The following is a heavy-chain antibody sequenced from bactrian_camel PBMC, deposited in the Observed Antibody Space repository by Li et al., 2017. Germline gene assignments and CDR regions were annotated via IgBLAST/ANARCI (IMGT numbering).Heavy chain of an antibody. CDR1: ASDMKTLSY. J-gene: IGHJ4*01. CDR3: AAGFRGGLFYESDRWND. Sequence: VESGGDSVQTGESLTLSCAASASDMKTLSYMAWFRQTPGKEREGLAVIWEKGKSSSVTHAVMDRFAISSDNAKNMIYLQMNNLKPEDTAKYYCAAGFRGGLFYESDRWNDWGQGTQVTVS. V-gene: IGHV3S61*01. CDR2: IWEKGKSS. D-gene: IGHD1*01.